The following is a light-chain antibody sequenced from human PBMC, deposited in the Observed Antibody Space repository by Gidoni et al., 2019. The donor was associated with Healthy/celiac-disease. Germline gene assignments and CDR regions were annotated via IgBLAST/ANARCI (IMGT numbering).Light chain of an antibody. CDR3: QQSYSTPFT. V-gene: IGKV1-39*01. J-gene: IGKJ3*01. Sequence: DIQMTQSTSSLSASVGDRVTITCRASQSISSYLNWYQQKPGKAPKLLIYAASSLQSGVPSRFSGSGSGTDFTLPIFSLQPEDFATYYCQQSYSTPFTFGPGTKVDIK. CDR1: QSISSY. CDR2: AAS.